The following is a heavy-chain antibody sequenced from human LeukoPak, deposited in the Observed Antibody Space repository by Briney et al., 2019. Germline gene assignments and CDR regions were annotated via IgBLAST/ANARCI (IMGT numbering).Heavy chain of an antibody. J-gene: IGHJ6*03. D-gene: IGHD2-2*01. CDR2: IIPIFGTA. CDR1: GGTFSSYA. Sequence: SVKVSCKASGGTFSSYAISWVRQAPGQGLEWMGGIIPIFGTANYAQKFQGRVTITRNTSISTAYMELSSLRSEDTAVYYCARGDSTFIVVVPAAIAYYYMDVWGKGTTVTVSS. CDR3: ARGDSTFIVVVPAAIAYYYMDV. V-gene: IGHV1-69*05.